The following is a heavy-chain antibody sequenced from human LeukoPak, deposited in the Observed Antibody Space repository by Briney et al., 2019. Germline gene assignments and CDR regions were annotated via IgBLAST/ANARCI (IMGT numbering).Heavy chain of an antibody. V-gene: IGHV1-69*02. CDR2: IIPILGIA. CDR3: ASLERYCSSTSCSKGKKWFDP. J-gene: IGHJ5*02. D-gene: IGHD2-2*01. Sequence: ASVKVSCKASGGTFSSYTISWVRQAPGQGLEWMGRIIPILGIANYAQKFQGRVTITADKSTSTAYMELSSLRSEDTAVYYCASLERYCSSTSCSKGKKWFDPWGQGTLSPSP. CDR1: GGTFSSYT.